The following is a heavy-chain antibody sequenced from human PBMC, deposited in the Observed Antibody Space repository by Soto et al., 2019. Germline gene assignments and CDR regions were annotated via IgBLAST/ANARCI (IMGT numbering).Heavy chain of an antibody. Sequence: QVQLQESGPGLVKPSQTLSLTCTVSGGSISSGGYYWSWIRQHPGKGLECIGYIYYSGSTYYKPSITSRVTISVYTSKNQVSLTLSSVTAADTAVYYCARSVDPWGPGTLVTFSP. CDR2: IYYSGST. CDR3: ARSVDP. J-gene: IGHJ5*02. V-gene: IGHV4-31*03. CDR1: GGSISSGGYY.